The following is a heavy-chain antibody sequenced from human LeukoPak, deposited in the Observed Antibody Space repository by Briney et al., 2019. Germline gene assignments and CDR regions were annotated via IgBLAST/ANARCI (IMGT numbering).Heavy chain of an antibody. J-gene: IGHJ4*02. CDR3: ARDQAYCGGDCYFDF. CDR2: IYHSGST. V-gene: IGHV4-38-2*02. D-gene: IGHD2-21*02. Sequence: SETLSLTCAVSDYSISSAYYWGWVRQPPGKGLEWIGSIYHSGSTDYNPSLKSRVTISVDTSKNQFSLKLRSVTAADTAVYYCARDQAYCGGDCYFDFWGQGTLVTVSS. CDR1: DYSISSAYY.